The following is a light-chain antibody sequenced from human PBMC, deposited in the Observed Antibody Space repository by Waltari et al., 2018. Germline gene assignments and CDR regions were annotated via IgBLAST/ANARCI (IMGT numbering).Light chain of an antibody. J-gene: IGKJ4*01. CDR3: HQYYGNPQA. Sequence: DIVMTQSPDSLAVSLGERATINCKSSQSILSSSNNKNYLAWYQQKPGLPPRLLIYWASTRESGVPDRFSGSGSGTDFTLTIRSLQAEDVAIYYCHQYYGNPQAFGGGTKGEIK. CDR2: WAS. CDR1: QSILSSSNNKNY. V-gene: IGKV4-1*01.